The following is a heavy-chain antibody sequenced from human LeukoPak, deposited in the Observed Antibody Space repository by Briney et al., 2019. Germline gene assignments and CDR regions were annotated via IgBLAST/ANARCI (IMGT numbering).Heavy chain of an antibody. V-gene: IGHV3-7*01. CDR1: GFTFSSYW. Sequence: GGSLRLSCAASGFTFSSYWMSWVRQAPGKGLEWVANIKQDGSEKYYVDSVKGRFTISRDNAKNSLYLQMNSLRAEDTAVYFCARVVVASTLHDAFDIWGQGTMVTVSS. J-gene: IGHJ3*02. CDR2: IKQDGSEK. CDR3: ARVVVASTLHDAFDI. D-gene: IGHD2-15*01.